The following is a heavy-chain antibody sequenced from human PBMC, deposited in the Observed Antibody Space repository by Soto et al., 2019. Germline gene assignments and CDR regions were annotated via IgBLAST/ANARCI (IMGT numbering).Heavy chain of an antibody. J-gene: IGHJ6*03. CDR2: IYYSGST. CDR3: ARHVTGITGDYYYYMAV. Sequence: ETLSLISAPPGSSLSSYYLSSLRQPPGKGLEWIGYIYYSGSTNYSPSFQGQVTISADKSISTAYLQWSSLKASDTAMYYRARHVTGITGDYYYYMAVWGKGTTVTVSS. CDR1: GSSLSSYY. V-gene: IGHV4-59*08. D-gene: IGHD1-7*01.